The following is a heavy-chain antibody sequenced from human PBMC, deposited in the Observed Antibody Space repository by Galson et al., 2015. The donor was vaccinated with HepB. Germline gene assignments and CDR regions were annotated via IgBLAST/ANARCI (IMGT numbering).Heavy chain of an antibody. CDR2: ISYEGSRI. J-gene: IGHJ4*02. CDR3: AKDHLVFDNSGSPDS. D-gene: IGHD3-22*01. CDR1: GFMFNNYG. Sequence: SLRLSCAASGFMFNNYGMIWIRQAPGKGLDWVAAISYEGSRIYYGDSVKGRFAISRDNSNNTLFLVMSGLRPEDTAVYYCAKDHLVFDNSGSPDSWGQGTLVAVSS. V-gene: IGHV3-30*18.